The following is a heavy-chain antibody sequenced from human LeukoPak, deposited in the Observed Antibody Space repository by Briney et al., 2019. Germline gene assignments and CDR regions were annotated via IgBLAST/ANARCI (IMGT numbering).Heavy chain of an antibody. CDR2: ISWNSGSI. D-gene: IGHD6-13*01. CDR3: AKDGYSSNWYYFDY. Sequence: GGSLRLSCAASGFTFDDYAMHWVRQAPGKGLEWVSGISWNSGSIGYADSVKGRFTISRDNAKNSLYLQMNSLRAEDTALYYCAKDGYSSNWYYFDYWGQGTLVTVSS. J-gene: IGHJ4*02. V-gene: IGHV3-9*01. CDR1: GFTFDDYA.